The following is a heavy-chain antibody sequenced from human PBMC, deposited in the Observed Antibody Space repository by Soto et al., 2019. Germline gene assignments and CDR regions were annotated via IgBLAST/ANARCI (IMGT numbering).Heavy chain of an antibody. CDR2: ISRSSRNI. Sequence: GGSLRLSXTDSGVTFSNYTMNWVRQAPGKGLEWVSSISRSSRNIYYADSVKGRFTISRDNAKNALYLQMNSLRAEDTAVYYCARDLKVAGTNSFYYYGMDVWGQGTTVTVSS. CDR1: GVTFSNYT. CDR3: ARDLKVAGTNSFYYYGMDV. J-gene: IGHJ6*02. D-gene: IGHD6-19*01. V-gene: IGHV3-21*01.